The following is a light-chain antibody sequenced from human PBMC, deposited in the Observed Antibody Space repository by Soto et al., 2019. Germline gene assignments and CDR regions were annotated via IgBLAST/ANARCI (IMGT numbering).Light chain of an antibody. CDR2: GAS. J-gene: IGKJ1*01. CDR3: QQYGNSPVT. CDR1: QSVSSSY. V-gene: IGKV3-20*01. Sequence: EIVLTQSPGTLSLSPGERATLSCRASQSVSSSYLAWYQQKPGQAPRLLIYGASSRATGIPDRFRGSGSGTDFTLTISILEPEDFAVYYCQQYGNSPVTFGQGTKVEIK.